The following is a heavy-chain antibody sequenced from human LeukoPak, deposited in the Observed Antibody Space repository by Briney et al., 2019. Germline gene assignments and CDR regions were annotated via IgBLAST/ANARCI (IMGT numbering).Heavy chain of an antibody. V-gene: IGHV4-61*02. CDR1: GASISSGSYY. D-gene: IGHD6-19*01. J-gene: IGHJ4*02. CDR3: ARKQWVEYHFES. CDR2: IYTTGST. Sequence: PSQTLSLTCTVSGASISSGSYYWSWIRQPAGKGLEWIGRIYTTGSTNYNPSLKSRVTISLDMSKNQFSLKLSSVTAADTAVYYCARKQWVEYHFESWGQGTLVTVSS.